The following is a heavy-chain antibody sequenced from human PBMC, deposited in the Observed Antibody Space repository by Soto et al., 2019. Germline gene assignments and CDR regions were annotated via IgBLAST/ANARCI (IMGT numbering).Heavy chain of an antibody. Sequence: SGPTLVNPTQTLTLTCTFSVFSLSTRGMCVSWIRQPPGKALEWLERIDCNDEKYYTTTLKTSLTISKHTSKNQDGLTLTNIYTVGTAPYCFSRTYYYANILYGMDVWGQGTKVTASS. CDR1: VFSLSTRGMC. V-gene: IGHV2-70*11. CDR2: IDCNDEK. D-gene: IGHD3-10*01. CDR3: SRTYYYANILYGMDV. J-gene: IGHJ6*02.